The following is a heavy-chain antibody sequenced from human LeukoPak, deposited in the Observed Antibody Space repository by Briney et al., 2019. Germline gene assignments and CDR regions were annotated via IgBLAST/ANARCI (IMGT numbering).Heavy chain of an antibody. V-gene: IGHV4-59*01. CDR3: ARFRPSNNWFDP. J-gene: IGHJ5*02. CDR1: GGSISSYY. CDR2: IYYSGST. Sequence: PSETLSLTCTVSGGSISSYYWSWIRQPPGRGLEWIGYIYYSGSTNYNPSLKSRVTISVDTSKNQFSLKLSSVTAADTAVYYCARFRPSNNWFDPWGQGTLVTVSS.